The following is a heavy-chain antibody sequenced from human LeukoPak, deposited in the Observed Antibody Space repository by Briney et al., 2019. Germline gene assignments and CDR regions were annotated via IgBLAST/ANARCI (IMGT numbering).Heavy chain of an antibody. Sequence: GGSLRLSCAASGFTFSSYAMSWVRKAPGKGLEWVSAISGSGGSTYYADSVKGRFTISRDNSKNTLYLQMNSLRAEDTAVYYCAKTVGRVYCSSTSCYTDYWGQGTLVTVSS. V-gene: IGHV3-23*01. D-gene: IGHD2-2*02. J-gene: IGHJ4*02. CDR2: ISGSGGST. CDR3: AKTVGRVYCSSTSCYTDY. CDR1: GFTFSSYA.